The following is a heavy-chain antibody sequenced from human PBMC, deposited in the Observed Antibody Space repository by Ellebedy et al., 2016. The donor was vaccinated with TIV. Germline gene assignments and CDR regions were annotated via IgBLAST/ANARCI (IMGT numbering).Heavy chain of an antibody. CDR2: ISYDGSNK. CDR3: ARAGEKWELNY. V-gene: IGHV3-30*04. CDR1: GFTFSNSA. Sequence: GGSLRLSCAVSGFTFSNSAMFWVRQAPGKGLAWVAVISYDGSNKDYADSVKGRFTVSRDGSKNTLYLEMNSLRLDDTAVYYCARAGEKWELNYWGQGALVTVSS. J-gene: IGHJ4*02. D-gene: IGHD1-26*01.